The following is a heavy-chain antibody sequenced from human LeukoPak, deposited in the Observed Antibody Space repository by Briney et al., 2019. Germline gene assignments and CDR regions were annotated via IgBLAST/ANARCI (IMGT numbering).Heavy chain of an antibody. CDR2: IDPSDSYT. CDR3: AKAAASLDWFDP. J-gene: IGHJ5*02. CDR1: GYTLTNYW. Sequence: HGESLRISCKGSGYTLTNYWISWVRQMPGKGLVWMGTIDPSDSYTNYSPSFQGHVTISVDKSISTAYLQWSSLKASDTAIYYCAKAAASLDWFDPWGQGTLVIVSS. V-gene: IGHV5-10-1*01. D-gene: IGHD6-13*01.